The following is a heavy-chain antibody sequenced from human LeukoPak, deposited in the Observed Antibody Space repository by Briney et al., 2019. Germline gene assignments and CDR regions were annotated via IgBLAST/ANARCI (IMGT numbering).Heavy chain of an antibody. Sequence: PSETLSLTCTVSGGSISSYYWSWIRQPAGKGLEWIGRIYTSGSTNYNPSLKSRVTMSVDTSKNQFSLKLSSATAADTAVYYCARVRGRGWLQLPDAFDIWGQGTMVTISS. V-gene: IGHV4-4*07. CDR2: IYTSGST. J-gene: IGHJ3*02. D-gene: IGHD5-24*01. CDR1: GGSISSYY. CDR3: ARVRGRGWLQLPDAFDI.